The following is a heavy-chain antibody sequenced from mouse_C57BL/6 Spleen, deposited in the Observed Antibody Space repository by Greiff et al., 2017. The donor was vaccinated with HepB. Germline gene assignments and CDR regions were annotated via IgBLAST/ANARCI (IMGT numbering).Heavy chain of an antibody. Sequence: EVQLVESGGDLVKPGGSLKLSCAASGFTFSSYGMSWVRQTPDKRLEWVATISSGGSYTYYPDSVKGRFTISRDNAKNTLYLQMSSLKSEDTAMYYCARHWDDYLDYWGQGTTLTVAS. J-gene: IGHJ2*01. V-gene: IGHV5-6*01. D-gene: IGHD4-1*01. CDR3: ARHWDDYLDY. CDR1: GFTFSSYG. CDR2: ISSGGSYT.